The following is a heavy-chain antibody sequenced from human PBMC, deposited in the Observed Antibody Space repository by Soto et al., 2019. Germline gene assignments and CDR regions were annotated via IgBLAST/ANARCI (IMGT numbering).Heavy chain of an antibody. D-gene: IGHD5-12*01. CDR3: ARAGRRDIVATTSYAMDV. CDR2: INHSGST. CDR1: GGSFSGYY. J-gene: IGHJ6*02. V-gene: IGHV4-34*01. Sequence: SETLSLTCAVYGGSFSGYYWSWIRQPPGKGLEWIGEINHSGSTNYNPSLKSRVTISVDTSRNQFSLKLSSVTAADTAVYYCARAGRRDIVATTSYAMDVWGQGT.